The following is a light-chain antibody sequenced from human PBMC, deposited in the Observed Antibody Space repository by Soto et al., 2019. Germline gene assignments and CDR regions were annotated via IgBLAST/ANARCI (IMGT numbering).Light chain of an antibody. V-gene: IGKV1-39*01. CDR3: QQSYSNPLT. CDR2: GAS. Sequence: DIQMTQSPSSLSASVGETVIISCRASETITRYLNWYQSKPGKAPRLLISGASSLQSGVPSRFSGSYSGTDFTLTISSLQPEDFATYHCQQSYSNPLTFGGGTKVDI. J-gene: IGKJ4*01. CDR1: ETITRY.